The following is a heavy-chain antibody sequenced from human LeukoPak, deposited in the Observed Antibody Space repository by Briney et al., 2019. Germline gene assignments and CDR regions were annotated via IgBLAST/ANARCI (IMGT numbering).Heavy chain of an antibody. CDR2: ISGSGGST. V-gene: IGHV3-23*01. CDR1: GFTFSNYA. CDR3: AKDRAWPLNWFDP. J-gene: IGHJ5*02. D-gene: IGHD1-26*01. Sequence: PGGSLRLSCAASGFTFSNYAMNGVRQAPGKGLEWVSAISGSGGSTYYADSVKGRFTISRDNSKNTLYLQMNSLRAEDTAVYYCAKDRAWPLNWFDPWGQGTLVTVSS.